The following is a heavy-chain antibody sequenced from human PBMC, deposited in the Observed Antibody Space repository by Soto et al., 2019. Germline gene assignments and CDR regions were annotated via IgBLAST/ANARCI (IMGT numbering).Heavy chain of an antibody. CDR1: GFTFSSYA. D-gene: IGHD3-22*01. V-gene: IGHV3-23*01. J-gene: IGHJ5*02. CDR3: AKDLPAPVWYYDSSGYFWFDP. Sequence: PGGSLRLSCAASGFTFSSYAMSWVRQAPGKGLEWVSAISGSGGSTYYADSVKGRFTISRDNSKNTLYLQMNSLRAEDTAVYYCAKDLPAPVWYYDSSGYFWFDPWGQGTLVTVSS. CDR2: ISGSGGST.